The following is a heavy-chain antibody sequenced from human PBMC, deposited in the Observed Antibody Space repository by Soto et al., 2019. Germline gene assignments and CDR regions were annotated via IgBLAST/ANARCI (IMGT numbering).Heavy chain of an antibody. D-gene: IGHD3-9*01. V-gene: IGHV1-69*01. Sequence: QVQLVQSGAEVKKPGSSVKVSCKASGGTFSRYTISWVRQAPGQGLEWMGGITPMFGTENYAQKFQGRVTMTAYESTGTAYMALSSLKSEDTVVYYCARQFNYESTGYYYAYLVQGPVATVSW. CDR3: ARQFNYESTGYYYAYLVQGPVATVS. J-gene: IGHJ5*01. CDR2: ITPMFGTE. CDR1: GGTFSRYT.